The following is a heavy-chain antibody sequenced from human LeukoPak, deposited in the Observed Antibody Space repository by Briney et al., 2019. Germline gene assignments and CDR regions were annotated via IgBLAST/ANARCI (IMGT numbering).Heavy chain of an antibody. V-gene: IGHV3-21*01. CDR2: ISSSGSYI. CDR3: AREDASSWDY. D-gene: IGHD6-13*01. CDR1: GFTFISYS. J-gene: IGHJ4*02. Sequence: PGGSLRLSCAASGFTFISYSMNWVRQAPGKGLEWVSSISSSGSYIYYADSLKGRFTISRDNAKNSLYLQMNSLRAEDTAVYYCAREDASSWDYWGQGILVTVSS.